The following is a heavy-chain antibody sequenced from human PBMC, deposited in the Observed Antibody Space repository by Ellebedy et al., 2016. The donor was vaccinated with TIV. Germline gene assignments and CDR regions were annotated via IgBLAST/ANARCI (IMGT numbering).Heavy chain of an antibody. V-gene: IGHV3-7*03. CDR1: GFTFNSYW. CDR2: INQDGSQI. J-gene: IGHJ6*02. Sequence: GGSLRLSCAASGFTFNSYWMSWVRQAPGKGLEWVANINQDGSQIYYVDSVKGRFTISRDNAKNSVYLRMNTLRAEDTAVYHCVRDGAYGDYAPGYYGMDVWGQGTTVTVSS. D-gene: IGHD4-17*01. CDR3: VRDGAYGDYAPGYYGMDV.